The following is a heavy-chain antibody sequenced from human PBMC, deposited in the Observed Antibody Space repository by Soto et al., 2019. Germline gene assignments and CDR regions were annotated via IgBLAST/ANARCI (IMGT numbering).Heavy chain of an antibody. Sequence: PGGSLRLSCAASGFTFSSYAMHWVRQAPGKGLEWVAIIWYDGSNKIYADSVKGRFTISRDNSKNTLYLQMNSLRAEDTAIYYCARVPETYCSGGSCYSGGIDYWGQGTLVTVSS. D-gene: IGHD2-15*01. CDR3: ARVPETYCSGGSCYSGGIDY. J-gene: IGHJ4*02. CDR2: IWYDGSNK. V-gene: IGHV3-33*01. CDR1: GFTFSSYA.